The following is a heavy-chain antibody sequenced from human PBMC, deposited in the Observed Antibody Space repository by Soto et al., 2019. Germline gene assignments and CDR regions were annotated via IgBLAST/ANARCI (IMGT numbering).Heavy chain of an antibody. CDR1: GFTFSSYG. CDR2: ISYDGSNK. Sequence: GESLRLSCAASGFTFSSYGMHWVRQAPGKGLEWVAVISYDGSNKYYADSVKGRFTISRDNSKNTLYLQMNSLRAEDTAVYYCAKDPSYYYDSSGYFRGGEIGYFDYWGQGTLVTVSS. J-gene: IGHJ4*02. D-gene: IGHD3-22*01. CDR3: AKDPSYYYDSSGYFRGGEIGYFDY. V-gene: IGHV3-30*18.